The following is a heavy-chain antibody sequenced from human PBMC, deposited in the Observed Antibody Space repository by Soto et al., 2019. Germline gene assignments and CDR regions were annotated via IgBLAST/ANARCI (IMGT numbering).Heavy chain of an antibody. J-gene: IGHJ6*02. CDR2: IDPSDSYT. V-gene: IGHV5-10-1*01. CDR3: ARHGGGYDILTGYYRTYYYYGMDV. Sequence: PRESLKISCKGSGYSFTSYWISWVRQMPGKGLEWMGRIDPSDSYTNYSPSFQGHVTISADKSISTAYLQWSSLKASDTAMYYCARHGGGYDILTGYYRTYYYYGMDVWGQGTTVTVSS. D-gene: IGHD3-9*01. CDR1: GYSFTSYW.